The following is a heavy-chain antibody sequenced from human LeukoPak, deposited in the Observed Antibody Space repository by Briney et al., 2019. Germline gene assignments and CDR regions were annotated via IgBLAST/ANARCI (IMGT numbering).Heavy chain of an antibody. CDR3: ARASGSYSAPYAFDI. J-gene: IGHJ3*02. V-gene: IGHV3-30-3*01. D-gene: IGHD1-26*01. CDR1: GFTFSSYA. Sequence: QTGGSLRLSCAASGFTFSSYAMHWVRQAPGKGLEWVAVISYDGSNKYYADSVKGRFIISRDNSKNTLYLQMNSLRAEDTAVYYCARASGSYSAPYAFDIWGQGTMVTVSS. CDR2: ISYDGSNK.